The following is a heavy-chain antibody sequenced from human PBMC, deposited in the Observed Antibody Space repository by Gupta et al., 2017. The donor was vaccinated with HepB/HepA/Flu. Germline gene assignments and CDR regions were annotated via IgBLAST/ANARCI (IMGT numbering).Heavy chain of an antibody. CDR1: GYTFTSYD. V-gene: IGHV1-8*01. D-gene: IGHD6-6*01. CDR3: ARGSIAAREADGYYYYGMDV. Sequence: QVQLVQSGAEVKKPGASVKVSCKASGYTFTSYDINWVRQATGQGLEWMGWMNPNSGNTGYAQKFQGRVTMTRNTSISTAYMELSSLRSEDTAVYYCARGSIAAREADGYYYYGMDVWGQGTTVTVSS. CDR2: MNPNSGNT. J-gene: IGHJ6*02.